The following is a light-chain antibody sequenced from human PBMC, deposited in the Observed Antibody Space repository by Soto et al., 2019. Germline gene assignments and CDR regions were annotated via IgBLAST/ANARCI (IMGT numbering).Light chain of an antibody. CDR3: GSYTSRNARDV. V-gene: IGLV2-14*01. Sequence: QSVLTQPASVSGSPGQSITISCTGTSSDIGGYNYVSWYQQHPGKTPKLLIYEVSNRPSGFSNRFSGSKTGNTASLNISGLQAEDEADYYCGSYTSRNARDVFATGTKLTVL. CDR2: EVS. CDR1: SSDIGGYNY. J-gene: IGLJ1*01.